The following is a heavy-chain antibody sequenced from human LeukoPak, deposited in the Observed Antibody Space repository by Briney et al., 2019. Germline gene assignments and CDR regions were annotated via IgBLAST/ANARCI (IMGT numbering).Heavy chain of an antibody. J-gene: IGHJ4*02. CDR2: VYYSGTT. V-gene: IGHV4-59*12. CDR3: ARGYSSTWGYFEY. D-gene: IGHD6-6*01. CDR1: GGSISSYY. Sequence: PSETLSVTCTVSGGSISSYYWSWIRQPPEKGLEWIGYVYYSGTTNYNPSLKSRVTISVDTSKNQFSLELSSVTAADTAVYYCARGYSSTWGYFEYWGQGALVTVSS.